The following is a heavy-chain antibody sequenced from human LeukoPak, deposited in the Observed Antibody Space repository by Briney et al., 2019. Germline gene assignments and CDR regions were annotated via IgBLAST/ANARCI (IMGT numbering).Heavy chain of an antibody. CDR1: GGSISSSSYY. D-gene: IGHD6-19*01. CDR3: ARGTLYRGWSYYLDF. J-gene: IGHJ4*02. Sequence: SETLSLTCTVSGGSISSSSYYWGWIRQPPGKGLEWIGSIYYSGSTNYNPSLKSRVTISVDTSKNQFSLKLSSVTAADTAMYYCARGTLYRGWSYYLDFWGQGSQVTVSS. CDR2: IYYSGST. V-gene: IGHV4-39*07.